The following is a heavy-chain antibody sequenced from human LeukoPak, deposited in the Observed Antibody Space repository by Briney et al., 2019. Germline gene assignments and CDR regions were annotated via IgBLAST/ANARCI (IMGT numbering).Heavy chain of an antibody. CDR2: LYSGGTT. V-gene: IGHV3-53*01. J-gene: IGHJ4*02. Sequence: GGSLRLSCAASGVTVITNDMTWGRQAPGKGLEWGSVLYSGGTTKYAASVQGRFTISRDNSKNTLYLEMNSLSPDDTAVYYCARGVEPLAANTLAYWGQGTLVTVSS. D-gene: IGHD1-14*01. CDR3: ARGVEPLAANTLAY. CDR1: GVTVITND.